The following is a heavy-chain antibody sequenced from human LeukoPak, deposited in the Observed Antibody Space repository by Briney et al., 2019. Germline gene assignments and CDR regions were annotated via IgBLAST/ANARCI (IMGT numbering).Heavy chain of an antibody. J-gene: IGHJ5*02. V-gene: IGHV3-53*04. CDR3: ARLGGIAAAGTGHWFDP. Sequence: SGGSLRLSCAASGFTVSSNYMSWVRQAPGKGLEWVSVIYSGGSTYYADSVKGRFTISRHNSKNTLYLQMNSPRAEDTAVYYCARLGGIAAAGTGHWFDPWGQGTLVTVSS. CDR1: GFTVSSNY. CDR2: IYSGGST. D-gene: IGHD6-13*01.